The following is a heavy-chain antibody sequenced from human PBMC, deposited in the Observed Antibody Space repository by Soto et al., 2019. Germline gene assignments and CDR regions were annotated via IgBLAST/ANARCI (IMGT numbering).Heavy chain of an antibody. CDR2: IDPSDSYT. J-gene: IGHJ6*02. CDR1: GYSFTSYW. Sequence: GESLKISCKGSGYSFTSYWISWVRQMPGKGLEWMGRIDPSDSYTNYSPSFQGHVTISADKSISTAYLQWSSLKASDTAMYYCARQDIVVVPAAITRDYYYYGMDVWGQGTTVTVSS. V-gene: IGHV5-10-1*01. CDR3: ARQDIVVVPAAITRDYYYYGMDV. D-gene: IGHD2-2*02.